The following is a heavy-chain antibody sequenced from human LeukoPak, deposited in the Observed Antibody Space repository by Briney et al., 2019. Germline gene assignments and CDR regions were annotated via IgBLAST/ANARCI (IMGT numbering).Heavy chain of an antibody. CDR2: IKQDGSEK. CDR1: GFTFSGFW. Sequence: GGSLRLSCAVSGFTFSGFWMSWSRQAPGKGLEWVANIKQDGSEKFYVDSVKGRFTISRDNAKNSLYLQMNSLRAEDTAVYYCARDPLPTVPTPTGMDVWGQGTTVTVSS. D-gene: IGHD4-17*01. J-gene: IGHJ6*02. CDR3: ARDPLPTVPTPTGMDV. V-gene: IGHV3-7*01.